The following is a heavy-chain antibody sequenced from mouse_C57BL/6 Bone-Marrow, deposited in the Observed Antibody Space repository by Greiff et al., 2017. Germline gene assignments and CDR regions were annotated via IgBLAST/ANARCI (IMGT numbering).Heavy chain of an antibody. Sequence: EVQGVESGEGLVKPGGSLKLSCAASGFTFSSYAMSWVRQTPETRLEWVAYISSGGDYIYYADTVKGRFTISRDNARNTLYLQMSSLKSEDTAMYYCTRDRGGSYAMDYWGQGTSVTVSS. J-gene: IGHJ4*01. D-gene: IGHD3-1*01. CDR3: TRDRGGSYAMDY. CDR1: GFTFSSYA. CDR2: ISSGGDYI. V-gene: IGHV5-9-1*02.